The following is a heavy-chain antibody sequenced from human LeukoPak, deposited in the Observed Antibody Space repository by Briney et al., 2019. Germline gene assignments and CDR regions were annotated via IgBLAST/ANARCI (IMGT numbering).Heavy chain of an antibody. CDR1: GYSISSGYY. J-gene: IGHJ6*02. CDR2: IYHSGST. D-gene: IGHD4-17*01. CDR3: ARVRAVTTVLQLHYYGMDV. Sequence: PSETLSLTCTVSGYSISSGYYWGWIRQPPGEGLEWIGSIYHSGSTYYNPSLKSQVTISVDTSKNQFSLKLSSVTAADTAVYYCARVRAVTTVLQLHYYGMDVWGQGTTVTVSS. V-gene: IGHV4-38-2*02.